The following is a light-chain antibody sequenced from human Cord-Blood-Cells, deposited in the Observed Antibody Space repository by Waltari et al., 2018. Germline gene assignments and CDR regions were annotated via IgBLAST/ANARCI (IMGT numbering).Light chain of an antibody. CDR3: SSYTSSRV. CDR1: SSDVGGYNY. CDR2: DVS. J-gene: IGLJ1*01. Sequence: QSALTQPASVSGSPGQSITISCTVTSSDVGGYNYVSWYQQHPGKAPKLMIYDVSKRPSGVSNRFSGSKSGNTASLTISGLQAEDEADYYCSSYTSSRVFGTGTKVTVL. V-gene: IGLV2-14*01.